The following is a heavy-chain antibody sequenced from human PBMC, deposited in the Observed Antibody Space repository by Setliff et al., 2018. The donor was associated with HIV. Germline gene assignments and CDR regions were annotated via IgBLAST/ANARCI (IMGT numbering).Heavy chain of an antibody. D-gene: IGHD5-12*01. V-gene: IGHV4-59*12. Sequence: SETLSLTCTVSGGSINTYYWSWIRQPPGKGLEWIGYIYYSGSTNYNPSLKSRVTISVDTSKNQFSLKLKSATAADTAVYYCARVVPREVAPGGFDIWGQGTMVTVSS. CDR3: ARVVPREVAPGGFDI. J-gene: IGHJ3*02. CDR1: GGSINTYY. CDR2: IYYSGST.